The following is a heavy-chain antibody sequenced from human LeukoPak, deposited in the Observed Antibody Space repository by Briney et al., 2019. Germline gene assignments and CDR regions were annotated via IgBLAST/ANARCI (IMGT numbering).Heavy chain of an antibody. D-gene: IGHD3-10*01. CDR1: GDSISSIYC. Sequence: SETLSLTCNVSGDSISSIYCWGWIRQPPGKGLEWIGRICNTGGTYYNPSLKSRVTISVETSKNQFSLKLASVTAADTAVYYCARVCCYFNLGSSPNWFDPWGPGTLVTVSS. CDR2: ICNTGGT. CDR3: ARVCCYFNLGSSPNWFDP. J-gene: IGHJ5*02. V-gene: IGHV4-38-2*02.